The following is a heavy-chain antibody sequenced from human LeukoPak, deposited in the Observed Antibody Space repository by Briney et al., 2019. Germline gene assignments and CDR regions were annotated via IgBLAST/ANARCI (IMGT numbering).Heavy chain of an antibody. CDR3: ARAKFDSSGYYYRGFDI. J-gene: IGHJ3*02. Sequence: GGSLRLSCAASGFTFSSYEMIWVRQAPGKGLEWVSYISSSGSTIYYADSVKGRFTMSRDNAKKSLYLQMNSLRAEDTAVYYCARAKFDSSGYYYRGFDIWGQGTMVTVSS. V-gene: IGHV3-48*03. CDR1: GFTFSSYE. D-gene: IGHD3-22*01. CDR2: ISSSGSTI.